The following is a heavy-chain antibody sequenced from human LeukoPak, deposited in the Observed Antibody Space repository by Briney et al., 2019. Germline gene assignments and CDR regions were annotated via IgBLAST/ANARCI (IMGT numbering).Heavy chain of an antibody. D-gene: IGHD3-22*01. Sequence: SETLSLTCTVSGGSISSGGYYWSWIRQPPGKGLEWIGYIYHSGSTYYNPSLKSRVTISVDRSKNQFSLKLSSVTAADTAVYYCARNGCYDSSGSDAFDIWGQGTMVTVSS. CDR1: GGSISSGGYY. J-gene: IGHJ3*02. CDR2: IYHSGST. V-gene: IGHV4-30-2*01. CDR3: ARNGCYDSSGSDAFDI.